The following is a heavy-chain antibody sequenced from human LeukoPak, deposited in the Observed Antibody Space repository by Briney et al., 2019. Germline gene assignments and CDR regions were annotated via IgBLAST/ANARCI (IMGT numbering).Heavy chain of an antibody. J-gene: IGHJ3*02. D-gene: IGHD6-13*01. V-gene: IGHV3-30*18. CDR3: AKDKAEAAAGPWCDAFDI. CDR1: GFTFSSYG. CDR2: ISYDGSNK. Sequence: PGGSLRLSCAPSGFTFSSYGMHWVRQAPGKGLEWVAVISYDGSNKYYADSVKGRFTISRDNSKNTLYLQMNSLRAEDTAVYYCAKDKAEAAAGPWCDAFDIWGQGTMVTVSS.